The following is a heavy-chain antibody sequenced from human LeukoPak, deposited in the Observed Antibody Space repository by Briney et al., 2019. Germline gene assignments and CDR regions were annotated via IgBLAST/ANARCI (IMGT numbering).Heavy chain of an antibody. CDR1: GFIFSSYG. Sequence: GGSLRLSCAASGFIFSSYGMSWVRQAPGKGLEWVSAISGSGGSTYYADSVKGRFTISTDKSKTTLYLQMNSLRAEDTAVYYCAKDLLRRGWYYDSSGYRDAFDIWGQGTMVTVSS. CDR2: ISGSGGST. D-gene: IGHD3-22*01. V-gene: IGHV3-23*01. CDR3: AKDLLRRGWYYDSSGYRDAFDI. J-gene: IGHJ3*02.